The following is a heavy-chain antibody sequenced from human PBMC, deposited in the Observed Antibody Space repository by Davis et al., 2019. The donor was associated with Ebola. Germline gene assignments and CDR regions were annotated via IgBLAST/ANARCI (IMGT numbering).Heavy chain of an antibody. D-gene: IGHD3-22*01. CDR3: AREVPQNSSGYYGDYYYYYGMDV. V-gene: IGHV4-4*02. Sequence: MPSETLSLTCAVSGGSISSSNWWSWIRQPPGKGLEWIGEINHSGSTNYNPSLKSRVTISVDTSKNQFSLKLSSVTAADTAVYYCAREVPQNSSGYYGDYYYYYGMDVWGQGTTVTVSS. J-gene: IGHJ6*02. CDR1: GGSISSSNW. CDR2: INHSGST.